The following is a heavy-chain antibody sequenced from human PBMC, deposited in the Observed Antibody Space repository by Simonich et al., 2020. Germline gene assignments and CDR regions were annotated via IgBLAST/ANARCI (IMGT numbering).Heavy chain of an antibody. Sequence: EVQLVESGGGLVQPGGSLRLSCAASGFTFSSYWMSWVRQAPGKGLEWVANIKQDGSEKYEMDSVKGRFTISRDNAKNSLYLQMNSLRAEDTAVYYCAREGIAARDAFDIWGQGTMVTVSS. J-gene: IGHJ3*02. V-gene: IGHV3-7*01. CDR3: AREGIAARDAFDI. D-gene: IGHD6-6*01. CDR1: GFTFSSYW. CDR2: IKQDGSEK.